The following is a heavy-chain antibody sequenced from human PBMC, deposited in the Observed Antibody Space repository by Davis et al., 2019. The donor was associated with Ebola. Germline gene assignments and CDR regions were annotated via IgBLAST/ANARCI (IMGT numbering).Heavy chain of an antibody. CDR2: IYHSGST. V-gene: IGHV4-4*02. CDR3: ARGRLAAAGTRYYYYYGMDV. CDR1: GGSISSSNW. D-gene: IGHD6-13*01. Sequence: SETLSLTCAVSGGSISSSNWWSWVRQPPGKGLEWIGEIYHSGSTNYNPSLKSRVTISVDTSKNQFSLKLSSVTAADTAVYYCARGRLAAAGTRYYYYYGMDVWGQGTTVTVSS. J-gene: IGHJ6*02.